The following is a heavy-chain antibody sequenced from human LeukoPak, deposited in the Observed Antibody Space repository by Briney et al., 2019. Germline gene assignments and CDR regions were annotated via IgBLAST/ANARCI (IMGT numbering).Heavy chain of an antibody. CDR1: GFTFSSYA. J-gene: IGHJ5*02. CDR3: ARVVTAAWDWFDP. Sequence: GGSLRLSCAASGFTFSSYAMSWVRQAPGKGLEWVSAISGSGGSTYYADSVKGRFTISRDNSQNTLYLQMNSLRADDTAVYYCARVVTAAWDWFDPWGQGTLVTVSS. D-gene: IGHD2-2*01. CDR2: ISGSGGST. V-gene: IGHV3-23*01.